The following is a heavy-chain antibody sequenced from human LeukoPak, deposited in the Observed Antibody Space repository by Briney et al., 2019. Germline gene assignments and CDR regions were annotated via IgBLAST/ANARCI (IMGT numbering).Heavy chain of an antibody. CDR1: GGSFSGYY. CDR2: INHSGST. V-gene: IGHV4-34*01. Sequence: PSETLSLTCAVYGGSFSGYYWSWIRQPPGKGLEWIGEINHSGSTNYNPSLKGRVTISVDTSKNQFSLKLSSVTAADTAVYYCARRFRVPFDPWGQGTLVTVSS. CDR3: ARRFRVPFDP. J-gene: IGHJ5*02. D-gene: IGHD2-2*01.